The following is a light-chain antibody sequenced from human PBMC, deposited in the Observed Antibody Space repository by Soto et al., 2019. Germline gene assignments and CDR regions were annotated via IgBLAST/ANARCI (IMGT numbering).Light chain of an antibody. J-gene: IGKJ4*01. V-gene: IGKV3-15*01. CDR3: QHYNTWPLS. CDR2: DAS. Sequence: ELVMTQSPATLSVSPGEGGTLSCRASQTLGSNVAWYQQKPGQAPRLLIYDASTTASGVPARFSGGGSGTEFTLTISSVQSEDCAVYYCQHYNTWPLSFGGGTKVEI. CDR1: QTLGSN.